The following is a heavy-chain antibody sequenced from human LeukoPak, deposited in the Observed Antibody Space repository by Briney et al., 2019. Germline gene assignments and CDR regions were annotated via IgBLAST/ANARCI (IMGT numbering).Heavy chain of an antibody. J-gene: IGHJ4*02. CDR2: INPSGGST. CDR1: GYTFTSYY. CDR3: ARDIYCSSTSCVEAY. D-gene: IGHD2-2*01. V-gene: IGHV1-46*01. Sequence: ASVKVSCKASGYTFTSYYMHWVRQAPGQGLEWLGIINPSGGSTSYAQKFQGRVTMTRDMSTSTVYMELSSLRSEDTAVYYCARDIYCSSTSCVEAYWGQGTLVTVSS.